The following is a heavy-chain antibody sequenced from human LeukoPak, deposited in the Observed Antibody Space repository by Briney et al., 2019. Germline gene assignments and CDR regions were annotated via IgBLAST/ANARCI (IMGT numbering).Heavy chain of an antibody. V-gene: IGHV4-34*01. Sequence: PSETLSLTCAVYGGSFSGYYWSWIRQPPGKELEWIEEINHSGSTNYNPSLKSRVTISVDTSKNQFSLKLSSVTAADTAVYYCAREYCSSTSCYYNWFDPWGQGTLVTVSS. CDR2: INHSGST. CDR3: AREYCSSTSCYYNWFDP. J-gene: IGHJ5*02. CDR1: GGSFSGYY. D-gene: IGHD2-2*01.